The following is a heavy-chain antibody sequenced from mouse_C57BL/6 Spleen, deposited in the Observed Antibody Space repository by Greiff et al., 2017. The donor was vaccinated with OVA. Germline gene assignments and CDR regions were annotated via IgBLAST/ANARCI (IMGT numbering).Heavy chain of an antibody. CDR1: GFTFSDYY. J-gene: IGHJ4*01. V-gene: IGHV5-16*01. CDR2: INYDGSST. D-gene: IGHD1-1*01. Sequence: EVNLVESEGGLVQPGSSMKLSCTASGFTFSDYYMAWVRQVPEKGLEWVANINYDGSSTYYLDSLKSRFIISRDNAKNILYLQMSSLKSEDTATYYCARGGYYYAYAMDYWGQGTSVTVSS. CDR3: ARGGYYYAYAMDY.